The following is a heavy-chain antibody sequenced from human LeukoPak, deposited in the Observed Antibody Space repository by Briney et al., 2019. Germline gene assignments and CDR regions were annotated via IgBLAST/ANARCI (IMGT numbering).Heavy chain of an antibody. Sequence: GGSLRLSCAASGFTFSSYAMHWVRQAPGKGLEWVAVISYDGSNKYYADSVKGRFTISRDNSKNTLYLQTNSLRAEDTAVYYCARGLRFLEWLLSPLDYWGQGTLVTVSS. CDR3: ARGLRFLEWLLSPLDY. J-gene: IGHJ4*02. CDR2: ISYDGSNK. V-gene: IGHV3-30-3*01. D-gene: IGHD3-3*01. CDR1: GFTFSSYA.